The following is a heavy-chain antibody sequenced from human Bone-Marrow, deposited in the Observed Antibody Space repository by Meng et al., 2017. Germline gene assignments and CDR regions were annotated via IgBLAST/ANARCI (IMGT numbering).Heavy chain of an antibody. J-gene: IGHJ4*02. CDR1: GGSFSGYY. CDR3: ARGRRIVGATFRLFDY. Sequence: VQLQEAVAGLLTPLETLSLTCAVSGGSFSGYYWTWIRQPPGKGLEWIGEINHSGSSNYNPSLKSRVTLSADTPERQFSLKLSSVTAADTAVYYCARGRRIVGATFRLFDYWGQGTLVTVSS. V-gene: IGHV4-34*01. CDR2: INHSGSS. D-gene: IGHD1-26*01.